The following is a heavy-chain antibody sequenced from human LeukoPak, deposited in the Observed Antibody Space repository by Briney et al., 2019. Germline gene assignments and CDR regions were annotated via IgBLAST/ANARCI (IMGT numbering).Heavy chain of an antibody. D-gene: IGHD3-10*01. V-gene: IGHV4-59*01. Sequence: PSETLSLTCTVSGGSISSYYWSWTRQPPGKGLEWIGYIYYSGSTNYNPSLKSRVTISVDTSKNQFSLKLSSVTAADTAVYYCARDNLNYYSSGSGRYYYYGMDVWGQGTTVTVSS. CDR2: IYYSGST. J-gene: IGHJ6*02. CDR3: ARDNLNYYSSGSGRYYYYGMDV. CDR1: GGSISSYY.